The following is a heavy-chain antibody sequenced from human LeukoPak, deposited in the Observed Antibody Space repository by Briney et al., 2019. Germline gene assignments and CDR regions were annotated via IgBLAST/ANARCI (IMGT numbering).Heavy chain of an antibody. CDR3: ARVAQAGNRHYYYYYMDV. V-gene: IGHV3-7*01. Sequence: GGSLRLSCAASGFTFSSYWMSWVRQAPGKGLEWVANIKQDGSEKYYVDSVKGRFTISRDNAKNSLYLQMNSLRAEDTAVYYCARVAQAGNRHYYYYYMDVWGKGTTVTVSS. CDR2: IKQDGSEK. J-gene: IGHJ6*03. D-gene: IGHD1-14*01. CDR1: GFTFSSYW.